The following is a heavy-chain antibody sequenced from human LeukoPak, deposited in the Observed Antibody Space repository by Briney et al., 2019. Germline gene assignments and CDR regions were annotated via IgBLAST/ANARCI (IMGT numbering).Heavy chain of an antibody. J-gene: IGHJ4*02. V-gene: IGHV3-7*01. CDR1: GFTFGSYW. D-gene: IGHD3-22*01. CDR2: IKQDGSEK. CDR3: ARVRKAYYYDSSGYFSY. Sequence: GGSLRLSCAASGFTFGSYWMSWVRQAPGKGLEWVANIKQDGSEKYYVDSVKGRFTISRDNAKNSLYLQMNSLRAEDTAVYYCARVRKAYYYDSSGYFSYWGQGTLVTVSS.